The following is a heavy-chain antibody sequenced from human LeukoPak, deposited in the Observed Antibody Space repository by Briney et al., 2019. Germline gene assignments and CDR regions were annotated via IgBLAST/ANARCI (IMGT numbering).Heavy chain of an antibody. CDR3: ARGWTTGTTPFDAFDI. D-gene: IGHD1-1*01. CDR1: GGSIRSGDYQ. CDR2: IYYSGST. V-gene: IGHV4-30-4*08. Sequence: SQTLSLTCTVSGGSIRSGDYQWSWIRQPPGKGLEWIGYIYYSGSTYYNPSLKSRVTISVDTSKNQFSLKQSSVTAADMAVYYCARGWTTGTTPFDAFDIWGQGTMVTVSS. J-gene: IGHJ3*02.